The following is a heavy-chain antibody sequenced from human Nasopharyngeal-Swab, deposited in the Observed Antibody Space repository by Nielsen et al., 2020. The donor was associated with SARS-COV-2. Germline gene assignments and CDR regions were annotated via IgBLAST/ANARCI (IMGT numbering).Heavy chain of an antibody. CDR1: GFTFSDHW. CDR3: AGNHDNTF. J-gene: IGHJ4*02. D-gene: IGHD3-22*01. Sequence: GESLKISWVVSGFTFSDHWMNWVRQAPGKGLEWVANIKPDGSEKYYVDSVKGRFTISRDNARNSLFLQMDSLRVEDTAIYYCAGNHDNTFWGQGNLVAVS. V-gene: IGHV3-7*03. CDR2: IKPDGSEK.